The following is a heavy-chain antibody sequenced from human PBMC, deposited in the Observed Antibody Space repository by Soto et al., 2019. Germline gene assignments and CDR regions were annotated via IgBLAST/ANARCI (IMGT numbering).Heavy chain of an antibody. V-gene: IGHV1-69*12. CDR1: GGTFSSYA. J-gene: IGHJ6*02. CDR3: AREIAPYSSSPHYYDGMDV. CDR2: IIPIFGTA. Sequence: QVQLVQSGAEVKKPGSSVKVSCKASGGTFSSYAISWVRQAPGQGLEWMGGIIPIFGTANYAQKFQGRVTITADESTSTAYMELSSLRSEDTAVYYCAREIAPYSSSPHYYDGMDVWGQGTTVTVSS. D-gene: IGHD6-13*01.